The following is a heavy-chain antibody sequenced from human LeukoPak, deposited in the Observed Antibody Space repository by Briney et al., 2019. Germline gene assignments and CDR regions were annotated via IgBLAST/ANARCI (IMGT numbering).Heavy chain of an antibody. CDR2: ISRSSAYT. CDR1: GFTFIGAR. Sequence: GGSLRLSCVASGFTFIGARMSWVRQAPGKGVEWVSYISRSSAYTNNADSVRGRFTISRDNAKSSLYLQMNSLRAEDAAVYYCARVGDILTGYAYGMDVWGQGTTVTVSS. CDR3: ARVGDILTGYAYGMDV. D-gene: IGHD3-9*01. J-gene: IGHJ6*02. V-gene: IGHV3-11*06.